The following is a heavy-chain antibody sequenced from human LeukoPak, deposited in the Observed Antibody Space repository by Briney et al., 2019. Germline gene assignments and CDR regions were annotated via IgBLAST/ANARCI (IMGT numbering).Heavy chain of an antibody. D-gene: IGHD5-18*01. CDR1: GGSISSSTYY. CDR2: IYYTGST. V-gene: IGHV4-39*01. CDR3: ARLGDSAMVRYFDY. J-gene: IGHJ4*02. Sequence: SETLSLTCTVSGGSISSSTYYWAWIRQPPGKGLEWIGGIYYTGSTYSTPSLKSRATISVDTSKNQFSLRLTSVTAADTAVYYCARLGDSAMVRYFDYWGQGTLVTVSS.